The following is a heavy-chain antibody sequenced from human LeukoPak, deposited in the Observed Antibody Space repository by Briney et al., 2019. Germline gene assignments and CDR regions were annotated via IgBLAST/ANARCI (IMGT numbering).Heavy chain of an antibody. D-gene: IGHD5-18*01. CDR1: GSTFGSHA. Sequence: GGSLRLSCEASGSTFGSHAMYWVRQAPGKGLEWVAGIFGSGGSPHYADSVKGRFTISRDNSRNTVYLQINSLRVEDTAVYYCGKTTVGYSSGQKPAWPVDYWGQGTLVTVSS. CDR3: GKTTVGYSSGQKPAWPVDY. V-gene: IGHV3-23*01. CDR2: IFGSGGSP. J-gene: IGHJ4*02.